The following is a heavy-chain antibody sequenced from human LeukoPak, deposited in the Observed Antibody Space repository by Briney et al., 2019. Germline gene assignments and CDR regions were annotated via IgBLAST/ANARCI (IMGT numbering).Heavy chain of an antibody. CDR1: GFTFSRYW. D-gene: IGHD5-18*01. Sequence: GGSLRLSCAASGFTFSRYWMSWVRQAPGKGLEWVSGISWNSGIIGYADSVKGRFTTSRDNAKNSLYLQMNSLRPEDTALYYCTKDSVAMVTTSDYWGQGTLVTVSS. CDR2: ISWNSGII. V-gene: IGHV3-9*01. J-gene: IGHJ4*02. CDR3: TKDSVAMVTTSDY.